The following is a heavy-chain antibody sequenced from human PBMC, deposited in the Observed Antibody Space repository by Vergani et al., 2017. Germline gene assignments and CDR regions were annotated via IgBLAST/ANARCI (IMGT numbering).Heavy chain of an antibody. J-gene: IGHJ4*02. CDR3: ARTSYWSGYYTVDY. D-gene: IGHD3-3*01. Sequence: QVQLQESGPGLVKPSETLSLTCTISGGSISSYYWTWIRQPPGKGLEWIGYIYYSGSTNYNPSLKSRVTISVDTSKNQFSLKLSSVTAADTAVYYCARTSYWSGYYTVDYWGQGTLVTVSS. CDR2: IYYSGST. CDR1: GGSISSYY. V-gene: IGHV4-59*01.